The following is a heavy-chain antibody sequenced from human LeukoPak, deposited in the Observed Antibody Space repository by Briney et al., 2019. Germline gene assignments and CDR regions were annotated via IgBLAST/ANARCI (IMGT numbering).Heavy chain of an antibody. CDR2: ISSSSSSI. CDR1: GFTFSSYS. V-gene: IGHV3-48*04. CDR3: AREMVRGAHDAFDI. D-gene: IGHD3-10*01. J-gene: IGHJ3*02. Sequence: RTGGSLRLSCVASGFTFSSYSMNWVRQAPGKGLEWVSDISSSSSSIYYADSVKGRFTISRDNAKNSLYLQMDSLRVEDTAVYYCAREMVRGAHDAFDIWGQGTMVTVSS.